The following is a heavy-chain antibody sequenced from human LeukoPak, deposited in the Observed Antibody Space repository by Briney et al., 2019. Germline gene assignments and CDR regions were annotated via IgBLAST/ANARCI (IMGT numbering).Heavy chain of an antibody. CDR1: GYTFTGYY. D-gene: IGHD3-9*01. V-gene: IGHV1-2*04. J-gene: IGHJ5*02. Sequence: ASVKLSCKASGYTFTGYYRQWVRQAPGQGLEWMGWVSPDSGGTNYAQKSQGWGTMTRGTSISTAYMELGRLRSDDTAVYYCARGMRSFDWLPDSEITDWFAPWGQGTLVTVSS. CDR2: VSPDSGGT. CDR3: ARGMRSFDWLPDSEITDWFAP.